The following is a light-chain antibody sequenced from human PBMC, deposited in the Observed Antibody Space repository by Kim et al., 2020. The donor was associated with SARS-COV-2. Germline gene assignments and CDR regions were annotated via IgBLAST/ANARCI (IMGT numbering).Light chain of an antibody. CDR2: DAS. V-gene: IGKV3-11*01. Sequence: EIVLTQSPATLSLSPGERATLSCRASQSVSSYLAWYQQKPGQAPRLLIYDASTRATGIPARFSGSGSGTDFTLTISSLEPEDFAVYYCQRRSNWPPLTFGGGTKVGIK. CDR3: QRRSNWPPLT. CDR1: QSVSSY. J-gene: IGKJ4*01.